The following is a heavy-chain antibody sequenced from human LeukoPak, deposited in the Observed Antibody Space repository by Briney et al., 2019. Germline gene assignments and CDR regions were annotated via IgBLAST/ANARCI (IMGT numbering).Heavy chain of an antibody. J-gene: IGHJ4*02. CDR2: ISYDGSNK. V-gene: IGHV3-30*18. Sequence: GRSPRLSCAASGFTFSSYGMHWVRQAPGKGLEWVAVISYDGSNKYYADSVKGRFTISRDNSKNTLYLQMNSLRAEDTAVYYCAKDPHSSGWFYFDYWGQGTLVTVSS. D-gene: IGHD6-19*01. CDR3: AKDPHSSGWFYFDY. CDR1: GFTFSSYG.